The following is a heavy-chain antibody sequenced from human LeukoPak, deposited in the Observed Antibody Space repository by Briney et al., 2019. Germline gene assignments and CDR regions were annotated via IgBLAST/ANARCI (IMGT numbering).Heavy chain of an antibody. V-gene: IGHV3-33*06. J-gene: IGHJ4*02. D-gene: IGHD6-13*01. CDR1: GFTFSSYG. CDR3: AKDKQGDYFDY. Sequence: GGSLRLSCAASGFTFSSYGMHWVRQAPGEGLEWVAVIWYDGSNKYYADSVKGRFTISRDNSKNTLYLQMNSLRAEDTAVYYCAKDKQGDYFDYWGQGTLVTVSS. CDR2: IWYDGSNK.